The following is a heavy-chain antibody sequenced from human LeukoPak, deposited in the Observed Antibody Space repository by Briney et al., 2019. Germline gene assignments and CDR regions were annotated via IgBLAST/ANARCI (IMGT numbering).Heavy chain of an antibody. CDR1: GFTFSNYW. CDR2: IKEDGIEK. D-gene: IGHD3-10*01. Sequence: GGSLRLSCAASGFTFSNYWMSWVRQAPGKGLEWVANIKEDGIEKYYVDSVKGRFTISRDNAKNSLYLQMNSLRAEDTAVYYCARERRLLWFGELKGDAFDIWGQGTMVTVSS. CDR3: ARERRLLWFGELKGDAFDI. J-gene: IGHJ3*02. V-gene: IGHV3-7*01.